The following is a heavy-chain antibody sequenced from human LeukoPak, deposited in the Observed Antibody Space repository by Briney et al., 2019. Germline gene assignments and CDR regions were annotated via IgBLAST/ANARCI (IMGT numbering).Heavy chain of an antibody. J-gene: IGHJ4*02. CDR3: ARAPNGVYCTSSSCHLDY. Sequence: PGGSLRLSCAASGFTFSSAWMNWVRQAPGKGLEWVGRIKSETDGGTTDYAAPVKGTFTISRDNSKNTLYLQMNSLRAEDTAVYCCARAPNGVYCTSSSCHLDYWGQGTLVTVSS. CDR2: IKSETDGGTT. D-gene: IGHD2-2*01. CDR1: GFTFSSAW. V-gene: IGHV3-15*07.